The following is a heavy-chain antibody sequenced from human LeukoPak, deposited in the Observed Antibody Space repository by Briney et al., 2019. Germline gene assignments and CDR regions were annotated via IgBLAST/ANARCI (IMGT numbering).Heavy chain of an antibody. CDR3: ARYSGSYYGSAFDI. Sequence: GGSLRLSCAASGFTFSSYWMHWVRQAPGKGLVWVSRISTDGSSTKYADFVEGRFTISRDNAKNTLYLQMNSLRAEDTAVYYCARYSGSYYGSAFDIWGQGTMVTVSS. CDR2: ISTDGSST. D-gene: IGHD1-26*01. J-gene: IGHJ3*02. CDR1: GFTFSSYW. V-gene: IGHV3-74*01.